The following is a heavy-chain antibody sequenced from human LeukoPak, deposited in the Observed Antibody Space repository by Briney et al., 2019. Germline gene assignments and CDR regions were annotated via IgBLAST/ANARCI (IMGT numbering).Heavy chain of an antibody. CDR1: GCTFTSYY. CDR3: AREEGRYYMDV. CDR2: INPSGGST. V-gene: IGHV1-46*01. Sequence: GASVKVSCKASGCTFTSYYMHWVRQAPGQGLEWMGIINPSGGSTSYAQKFQGRVTMTRDMSTSTVYMELSSLRSEDTAVYYCAREEGRYYMDVWGKGTTVTVSS. J-gene: IGHJ6*03.